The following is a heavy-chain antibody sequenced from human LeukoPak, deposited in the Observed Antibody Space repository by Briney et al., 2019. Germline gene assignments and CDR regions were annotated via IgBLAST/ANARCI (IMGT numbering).Heavy chain of an antibody. Sequence: SETLSLTCAVSGESLSGHYWAWIRQPPGKGLEWIGSIYYSGNAFYNASLKSRVTILVDTSKNQFSLEVDSVTAADTAMYYCASQLDTTGYYVGFFDSWGQGALVTVSS. CDR3: ASQLDTTGYYVGFFDS. CDR1: GESLSGHY. J-gene: IGHJ4*02. D-gene: IGHD3-9*01. V-gene: IGHV4-38-2*01. CDR2: IYYSGNA.